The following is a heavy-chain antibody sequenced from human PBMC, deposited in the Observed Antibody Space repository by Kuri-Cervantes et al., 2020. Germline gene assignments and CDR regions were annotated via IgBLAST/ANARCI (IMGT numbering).Heavy chain of an antibody. D-gene: IGHD3-22*01. V-gene: IGHV1-46*01. CDR2: INPSGGST. CDR1: GYTFTSYY. CDR3: ARDPPYDSSGYYYGAHAFDI. Sequence: GGSLRLSCKASGYTFTSYYMHWVRQAPGQGLEWMGIINPSGGSTSYAQKFQGRVTMTRDTSTSTVYMELSSLRSEDTAVYYCARDPPYDSSGYYYGAHAFDIWGQGTMVTVSS. J-gene: IGHJ3*02.